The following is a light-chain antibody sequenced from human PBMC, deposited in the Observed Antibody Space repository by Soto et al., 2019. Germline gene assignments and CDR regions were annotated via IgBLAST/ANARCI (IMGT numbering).Light chain of an antibody. Sequence: QLVLTQPPSASGAPGQRVTISCSGSASNIGGHSVDWYQQVPGVAPKLLIYRNGLRPSGVPDRFSGSRSGTSASLAISGLQSEDEADYYCGSWDDSLNGPVFGGGTKLTVL. J-gene: IGLJ2*01. CDR3: GSWDDSLNGPV. CDR1: ASNIGGHS. V-gene: IGLV1-44*01. CDR2: RNG.